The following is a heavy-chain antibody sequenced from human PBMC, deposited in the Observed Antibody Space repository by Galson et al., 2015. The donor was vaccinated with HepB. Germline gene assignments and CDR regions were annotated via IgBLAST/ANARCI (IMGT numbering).Heavy chain of an antibody. CDR1: GFTFSSYG. CDR2: ISYDGSNK. D-gene: IGHD6-6*01. V-gene: IGHV3-30*18. J-gene: IGHJ4*02. Sequence: SLRLSCAASGFTFSSYGMHWVRQAPGKGLEWVAVISYDGSNKYYADSVKGRFTISRDNSKNTPYLQMNSLRAEDTAVYYCAKLYSSSLGVFDYWGQGTLVTVSS. CDR3: AKLYSSSLGVFDY.